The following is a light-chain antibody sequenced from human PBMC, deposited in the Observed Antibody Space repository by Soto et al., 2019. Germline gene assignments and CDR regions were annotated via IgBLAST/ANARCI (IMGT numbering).Light chain of an antibody. CDR1: SSNIGSNY. V-gene: IGLV1-47*01. J-gene: IGLJ3*02. Sequence: QPVLTQPPSASVTPGQRVTSSCSGSSSNIGSNYVYWYQQLPGTAPKLLIYRNNQRPSGVPDRFSGSKSGTSASLAISGLRSEDEADYYCAAWDDSLSGLWVFGGGTKLTVL. CDR3: AAWDDSLSGLWV. CDR2: RNN.